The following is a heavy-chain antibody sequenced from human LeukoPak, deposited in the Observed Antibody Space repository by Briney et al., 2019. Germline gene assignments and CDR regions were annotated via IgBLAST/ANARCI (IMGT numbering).Heavy chain of an antibody. Sequence: PSETLSLTCNVPRDSISSSFWSRIRQPPGKGLEWIGYIFYCGSTKYSLYFKSRVTISVDTSKNQFSLRLSSVTAADTAIYYCARAKDVYSSHAFDFWGQGTTVTVSS. CDR2: IFYCGST. D-gene: IGHD5-24*01. V-gene: IGHV4-59*01. CDR1: RDSISSSF. CDR3: ARAKDVYSSHAFDF. J-gene: IGHJ3*01.